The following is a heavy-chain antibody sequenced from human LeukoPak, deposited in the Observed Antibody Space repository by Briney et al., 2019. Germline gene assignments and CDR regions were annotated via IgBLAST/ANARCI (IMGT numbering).Heavy chain of an antibody. CDR1: GGSISSYY. Sequence: KPSETLSLTCTVSGGSISSYYWGWIRQPPGKGLEWIGYIYYSGSTNYNPSLKSRVTISVDTSKNQFSLKLSSVTAADTAVYYCARHNYGDYALVGLWGQGTLVTVSS. CDR3: ARHNYGDYALVGL. J-gene: IGHJ4*02. V-gene: IGHV4-59*08. CDR2: IYYSGST. D-gene: IGHD4-17*01.